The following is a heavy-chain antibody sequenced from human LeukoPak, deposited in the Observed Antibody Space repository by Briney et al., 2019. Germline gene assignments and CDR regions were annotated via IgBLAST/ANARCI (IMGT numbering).Heavy chain of an antibody. CDR2: IIPILGIA. CDR3: ARVDTAMVIDY. CDR1: GGTFSSYA. V-gene: IGHV1-69*04. J-gene: IGHJ4*02. Sequence: SVQVSCKASGGTFSSYAISWVRQAPGQGLEWMGRIIPILGIANYAQMFQGRVTITADKSTSTAYMELSSLRSEDTAVYYCARVDTAMVIDYWGQGTLVTVPS. D-gene: IGHD5-18*01.